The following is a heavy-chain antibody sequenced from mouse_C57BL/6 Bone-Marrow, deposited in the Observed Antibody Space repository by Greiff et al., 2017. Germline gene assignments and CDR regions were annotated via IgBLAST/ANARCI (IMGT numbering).Heavy chain of an antibody. V-gene: IGHV1-15*01. J-gene: IGHJ4*01. D-gene: IGHD1-1*01. CDR3: TRGYYGSSGYAMDY. CDR1: GYTFTDYE. Sequence: QVQLQQSGAELVRPGASVTLSCKASGYTFTDYEMHWVKQTPVHGLEWIGAIDPETGGTAYNQKFKGKAILTADKSSSTAYMELRSLTSEDSAVYYWTRGYYGSSGYAMDYWGQGTSVTVSS. CDR2: IDPETGGT.